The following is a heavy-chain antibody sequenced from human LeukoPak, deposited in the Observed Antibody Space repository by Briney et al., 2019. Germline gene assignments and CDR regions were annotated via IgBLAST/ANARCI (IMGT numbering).Heavy chain of an antibody. V-gene: IGHV4-39*01. CDR3: ARQAIFGVVIIRGWFDP. D-gene: IGHD3-3*01. J-gene: IGHJ5*02. CDR2: IYYSGST. Sequence: SETLSLTCTVSGGSISSYYWGWIRQPPGKGLEWIGSIYYSGSTYYNPSLKGRVTISVDTSKNQFSLKLSSVTAADTAVCYCARQAIFGVVIIRGWFDPWGQGTLVTVSS. CDR1: GGSISSYY.